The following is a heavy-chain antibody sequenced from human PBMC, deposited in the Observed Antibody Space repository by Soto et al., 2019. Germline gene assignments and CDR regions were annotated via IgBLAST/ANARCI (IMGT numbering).Heavy chain of an antibody. V-gene: IGHV1-8*01. J-gene: IGHJ6*02. CDR2: MNAKSGDT. Sequence: QAHLEQSGAEVKRPGASVKVSCKASGYTFSDFDINWLRQAAGQGSEWMGWMNAKSGDTFFAQRFQGKFNMTWDTSLSTAYMEVGSLTSDDTATYYCARGNPFNYAGFDVWGQGTTVAVSS. CDR1: GYTFSDFD. CDR3: ARGNPFNYAGFDV. D-gene: IGHD3-16*01.